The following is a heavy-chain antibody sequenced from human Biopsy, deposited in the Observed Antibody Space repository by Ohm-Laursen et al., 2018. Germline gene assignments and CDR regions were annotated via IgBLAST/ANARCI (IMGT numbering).Heavy chain of an antibody. CDR2: NIPILGTG. Sequence: VKISCKAPGGTFSNYGVNWVRQAPGQGLEWLGGNIPILGTGNYAQKFQDRVTVAADTSTSTATMELRSLRSDDTAMYYCATKLTGYFHHWGQGILVIVSS. J-gene: IGHJ1*01. CDR3: ATKLTGYFHH. CDR1: GGTFSNYG. V-gene: IGHV1-69*13. D-gene: IGHD3-9*01.